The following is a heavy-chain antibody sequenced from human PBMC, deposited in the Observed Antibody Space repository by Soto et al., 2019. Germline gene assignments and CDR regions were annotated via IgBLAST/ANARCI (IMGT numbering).Heavy chain of an antibody. CDR1: GGSISSGGYY. Sequence: PSETLSLTCTVSGGSISSGGYYWSWIRQHPGKGLEWIGYIYYSGSTYYNPSLKSRVTISVDTSKNQFSLKLSSVTAADTAVYYCARGYCSSTSCPELDYWGQGTLVTVSS. CDR2: IYYSGST. CDR3: ARGYCSSTSCPELDY. D-gene: IGHD2-2*01. V-gene: IGHV4-31*03. J-gene: IGHJ4*02.